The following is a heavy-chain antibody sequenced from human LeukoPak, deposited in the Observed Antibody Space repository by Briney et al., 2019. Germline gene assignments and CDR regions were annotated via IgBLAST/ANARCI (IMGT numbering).Heavy chain of an antibody. CDR3: ARDRGLDGSDQLDS. D-gene: IGHD3-10*01. V-gene: IGHV4-4*07. J-gene: IGHJ5*01. CDR2: INSNGDT. Sequence: ETLSLTWTVSGGSISSYHWIWIRQPAGKGLEWIGRINSNGDTVYNPSLKSRATMSLDMTNNQFSLKLSSVTAADTAVYYCARDRGLDGSDQLDSWGPGTLVTVSS. CDR1: GGSISSYH.